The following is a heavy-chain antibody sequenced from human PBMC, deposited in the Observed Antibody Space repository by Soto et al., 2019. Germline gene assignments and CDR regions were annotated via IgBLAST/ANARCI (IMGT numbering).Heavy chain of an antibody. D-gene: IGHD3-10*01. CDR3: ASLETLMVRGDHQFDP. J-gene: IGHJ5*02. CDR2: IIPIFGTA. CDR1: GGTFSSYA. Sequence: EASVKVSCKASGGTFSSYAISWVRQAPGQGLEWMGGIIPIFGTANYAQKFQGRVTITADESTSTAYMELSSLRSEDTAVYYCASLETLMVRGDHQFDPWGQGTLVTVSS. V-gene: IGHV1-69*13.